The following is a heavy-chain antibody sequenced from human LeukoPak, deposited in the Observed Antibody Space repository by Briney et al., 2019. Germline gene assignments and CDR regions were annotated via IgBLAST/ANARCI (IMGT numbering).Heavy chain of an antibody. CDR3: AREGPGAYYDFWSGYNNWFDP. J-gene: IGHJ5*02. D-gene: IGHD3-3*01. V-gene: IGHV4-31*03. Sequence: SETLSLTCTVSGGSISSGGYYWSWIRQHPGKGLEWIGYIYYSGSTYYNPSLKSRVTISVDTSKNQFSLKLSSVTAADTAVYYCAREGPGAYYDFWSGYNNWFDPWGQGTLVTVSS. CDR2: IYYSGST. CDR1: GGSISSGGYY.